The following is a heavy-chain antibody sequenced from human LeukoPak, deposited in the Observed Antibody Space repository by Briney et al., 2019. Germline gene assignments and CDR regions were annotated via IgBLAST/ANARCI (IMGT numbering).Heavy chain of an antibody. Sequence: SETLSLTCTVSGGSISSSSYYWGWIRQPPGKGLEWIGSIYYSGSTYYNPSLKSRVTTSVDTPKNQFSLKLSSVTAADTAVYYCARQRAVVVPFDYWGQGTLVTVSS. V-gene: IGHV4-39*01. CDR2: IYYSGST. CDR3: ARQRAVVVPFDY. J-gene: IGHJ4*02. CDR1: GGSISSSSYY. D-gene: IGHD3-22*01.